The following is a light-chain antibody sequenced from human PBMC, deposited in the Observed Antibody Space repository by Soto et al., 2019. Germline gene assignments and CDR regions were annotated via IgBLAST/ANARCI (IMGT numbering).Light chain of an antibody. V-gene: IGLV2-14*01. CDR1: SSDVRGYDY. J-gene: IGLJ1*01. Sequence: QTSMTQRASLPGSPGQSIAISCTATSSDVRGYDYVSWYQQDPGKAAKRMIYEVSNRPSGVSNRFSGSKCGNAASLSISGLQAEDEPDYYCSSYTSSSTQVFGTGTKVTVL. CDR3: SSYTSSSTQV. CDR2: EVS.